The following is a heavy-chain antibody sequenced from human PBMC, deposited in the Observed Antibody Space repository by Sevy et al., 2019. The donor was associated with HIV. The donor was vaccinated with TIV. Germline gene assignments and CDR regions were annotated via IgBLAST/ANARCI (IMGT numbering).Heavy chain of an antibody. D-gene: IGHD1-26*01. V-gene: IGHV3-7*01. CDR1: GFTFSPYW. J-gene: IGHJ4*02. Sequence: GGSLRLSCAASGFTFSPYWMTWVRQAPGKGLEWVANIRPDGRDKYYVDSVKGRFTISRDNAKNSQYLQMNSLRADDTAMYYCARGVGLDCWGQGALVTVSS. CDR3: ARGVGLDC. CDR2: IRPDGRDK.